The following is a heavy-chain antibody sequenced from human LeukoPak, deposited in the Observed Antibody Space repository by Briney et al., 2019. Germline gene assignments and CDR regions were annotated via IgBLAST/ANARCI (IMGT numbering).Heavy chain of an antibody. V-gene: IGHV1-2*02. D-gene: IGHD3-22*01. CDR3: ARFYYDSSGYYAIDI. CDR2: INPNSGGT. CDR1: GYTFTGYY. Sequence: GASVKVSCKASGYTFTGYYMHWVRQAPGQGLEWMGWINPNSGGTNYAQKFQGRVTMTRDTSISTAYMELSRLRSNDTAVYYCARFYYDSSGYYAIDIWGQGTMVTVSS. J-gene: IGHJ3*02.